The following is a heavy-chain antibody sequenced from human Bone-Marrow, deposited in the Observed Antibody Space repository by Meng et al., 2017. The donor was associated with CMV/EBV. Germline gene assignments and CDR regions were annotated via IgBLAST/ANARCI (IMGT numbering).Heavy chain of an antibody. CDR2: ISWNSNSI. Sequence: SLKISCAASGFTFSNYSMNWVRLVPGKGLEWVSGISWNSNSIAYVDSVKGRFTISRDNAKNSLHLQMNSLRPEDTALYYCVKASGLYYGSGTFDYFDSWGQGTLVTVSS. J-gene: IGHJ4*02. CDR3: VKASGLYYGSGTFDYFDS. V-gene: IGHV3-9*01. D-gene: IGHD3-10*01. CDR1: GFTFSNYS.